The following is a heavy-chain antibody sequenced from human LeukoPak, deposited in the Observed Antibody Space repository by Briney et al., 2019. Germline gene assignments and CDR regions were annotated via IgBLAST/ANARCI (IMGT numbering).Heavy chain of an antibody. CDR3: ARRDSSGWSYFDY. D-gene: IGHD6-19*01. CDR1: GGSISSGNYY. V-gene: IGHV4-61*02. Sequence: SQTLSLTCTVSGGSISSGNYYWSWIRQPAGKGLEWIGRIYTSGSANYNPSLKSRVTISVDTSKNQFSLKLSSVTAADTAVYYCARRDSSGWSYFDYWGQGTLVTVSS. J-gene: IGHJ4*02. CDR2: IYTSGSA.